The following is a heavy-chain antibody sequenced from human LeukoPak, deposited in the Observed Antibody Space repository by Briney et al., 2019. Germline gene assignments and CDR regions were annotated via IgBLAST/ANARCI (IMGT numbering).Heavy chain of an antibody. J-gene: IGHJ4*02. Sequence: SETLSLTCTVCGGSLSSYYWRWIRQPAGKGLECIGRIYTRGSTNYNPSLKSRVTMSVDTSKNQFSLKLSSVTAADTAVYYCASGYYDFWSGYYVDWGQGTLVTVSS. CDR2: IYTRGST. CDR3: ASGYYDFWSGYYVD. CDR1: GGSLSSYY. V-gene: IGHV4-4*07. D-gene: IGHD3-3*01.